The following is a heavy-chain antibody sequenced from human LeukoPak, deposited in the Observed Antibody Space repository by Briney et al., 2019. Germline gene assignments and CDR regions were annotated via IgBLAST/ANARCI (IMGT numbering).Heavy chain of an antibody. CDR1: GYTFTSNG. CDR2: ISAYKGNT. Sequence: ASVNVSCKASGYTFTSNGISWVLQAPGQGLEWMGWISAYKGNTNYAQKLQGRVTVTTDTSTTTAYMELRSLRSDDTAVYYCARASTSDYYYYMDVWGKGTTVTVSS. J-gene: IGHJ6*03. CDR3: ARASTSDYYYYMDV. D-gene: IGHD2-2*01. V-gene: IGHV1-18*01.